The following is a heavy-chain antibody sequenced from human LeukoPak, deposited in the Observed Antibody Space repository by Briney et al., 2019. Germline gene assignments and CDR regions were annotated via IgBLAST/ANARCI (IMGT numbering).Heavy chain of an antibody. CDR2: IIPIFGTA. Sequence: SVKVSCKASGGTFSSYAISWVRQAPGQGLEWMGGIIPIFGTANYAQKFQCRVTITTDESTSTAYMELSSLRSEDTAVYYCARLVAAAGGLPYYYYMDVWGKGTTVTVSS. CDR1: GGTFSSYA. V-gene: IGHV1-69*05. D-gene: IGHD6-13*01. J-gene: IGHJ6*03. CDR3: ARLVAAAGGLPYYYYMDV.